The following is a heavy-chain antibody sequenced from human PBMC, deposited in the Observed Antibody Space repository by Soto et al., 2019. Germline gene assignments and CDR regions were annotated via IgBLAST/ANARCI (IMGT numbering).Heavy chain of an antibody. J-gene: IGHJ4*02. CDR1: GGSFSGYY. CDR2: INHSGST. D-gene: IGHD2-15*01. Sequence: PSETLSLTCAVYGGSFSGYYWSWIRQPPGKGLEWIGEINHSGSTNYNPSLKSRVTISVDTSKNQFSLKLSSVTAADTAVYYCARRVRGVVAADYFDYWGQGTLVTVSS. CDR3: ARRVRGVVAADYFDY. V-gene: IGHV4-34*01.